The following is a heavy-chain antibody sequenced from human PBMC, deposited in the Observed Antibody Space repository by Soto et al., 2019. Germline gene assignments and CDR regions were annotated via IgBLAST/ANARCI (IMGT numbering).Heavy chain of an antibody. Sequence: QVQLVQSGAEVKKPGSSVKVSCKASGGTFSSYAISWVRQAPGQGLEWMGGIIPILGTANYAQKFQGRVTXXAXEXXSTAYMELSSLRSEDTAVYYCANRETTVTEGYFDLWGRGTLVTVSS. CDR1: GGTFSSYA. D-gene: IGHD4-17*01. CDR2: IIPILGTA. J-gene: IGHJ2*01. CDR3: ANRETTVTEGYFDL. V-gene: IGHV1-69*11.